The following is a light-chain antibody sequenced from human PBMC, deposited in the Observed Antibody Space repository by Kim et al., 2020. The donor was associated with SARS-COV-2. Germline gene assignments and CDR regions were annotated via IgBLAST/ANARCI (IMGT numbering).Light chain of an antibody. V-gene: IGLV3-19*01. J-gene: IGLJ2*01. CDR2: GKN. Sequence: AVGQTVRITCQGDSVRSYYATWYQQKPGQAPILVIYGKNNRPSGNPDRFSGSSSGNTASLTITGTQAGDEADYYCNSRDSNDNVVFGGGTQLTVL. CDR1: SVRSYY. CDR3: NSRDSNDNVV.